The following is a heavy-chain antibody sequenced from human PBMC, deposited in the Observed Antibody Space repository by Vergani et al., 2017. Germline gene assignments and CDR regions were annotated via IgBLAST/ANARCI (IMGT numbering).Heavy chain of an antibody. V-gene: IGHV3-30*02. D-gene: IGHD5/OR15-5a*01. J-gene: IGHJ4*02. CDR2: IRYDGSNK. CDR3: AKERDAREDRLPDY. Sequence: QVQLVESGGGVVQPGGSLRLSCAASGFTFSTFGMHWVRQAPGKGLEWVAFIRYDGSNKCYADSVKGRFTISRDNSKNTVYVQMSSLRSEDTAVYYCAKERDAREDRLPDYWGQGTLVTVSS. CDR1: GFTFSTFG.